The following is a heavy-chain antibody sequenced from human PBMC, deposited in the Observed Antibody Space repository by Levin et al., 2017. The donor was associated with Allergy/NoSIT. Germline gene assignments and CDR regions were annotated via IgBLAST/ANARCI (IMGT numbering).Heavy chain of an antibody. Sequence: ASVKVSCKVFADTFIDYYIHWVQQAPGKGLEWVGLIDPEDGETIYAEKFQGRVTITADTSRDTAYMELSSLRSDDMAVYFCTAAQTTTGTAWGQGTLVSVSS. CDR3: TAAQTTTGTA. D-gene: IGHD3-9*01. CDR2: IDPEDGET. V-gene: IGHV1-69-2*01. CDR1: ADTFIDYY. J-gene: IGHJ5*02.